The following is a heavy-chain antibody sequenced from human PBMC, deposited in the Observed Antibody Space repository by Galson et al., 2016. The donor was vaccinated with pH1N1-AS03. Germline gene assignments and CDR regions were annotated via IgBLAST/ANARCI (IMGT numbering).Heavy chain of an antibody. J-gene: IGHJ3*01. Sequence: SLRLSCAASGFTFSSHSMHWARRAPDEGLEWVAGISYHGNNKFYAHSVKGRFTISRDSLQNTLDLQMNSLSAEDSAAYFCARETIRAGEFDLWGRGTVVTVSS. V-gene: IGHV3-30-3*01. CDR1: GFTFSSHS. CDR3: ARETIRAGEFDL. CDR2: ISYHGNNK. D-gene: IGHD1-26*01.